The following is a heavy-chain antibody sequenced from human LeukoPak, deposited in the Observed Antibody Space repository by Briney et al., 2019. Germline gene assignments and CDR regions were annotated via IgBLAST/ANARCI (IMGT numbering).Heavy chain of an antibody. CDR2: IFRIGSS. CDR3: AREYSSSLGAFDI. Sequence: PSETLSLTCSVSGFSITTGYYWAWIRQPPGKGLEWIGTIFRIGSSYFNPSLKSRVTISVDTSKNQFSLKLSSVTAADTAVYYCAREYSSSLGAFDIWGQGTMVTVSS. CDR1: GFSITTGYY. V-gene: IGHV4-38-2*02. D-gene: IGHD6-6*01. J-gene: IGHJ3*02.